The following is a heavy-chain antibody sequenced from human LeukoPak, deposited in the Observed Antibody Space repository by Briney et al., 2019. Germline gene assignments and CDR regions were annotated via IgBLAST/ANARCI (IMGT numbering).Heavy chain of an antibody. V-gene: IGHV4-34*01. CDR2: INHSGST. CDR3: AREPWKITFGGVIGLY. CDR1: GGSFSGYY. Sequence: SETLSLTCAVYGGSFSGYYWSWIRQPPGKGLEWIGEINHSGSTNYNPSLKSRVTISVDTSKNQFSLKLSSVTAADTAVYYCAREPWKITFGGVIGLYWGQGTLVTVSS. J-gene: IGHJ4*02. D-gene: IGHD3-16*02.